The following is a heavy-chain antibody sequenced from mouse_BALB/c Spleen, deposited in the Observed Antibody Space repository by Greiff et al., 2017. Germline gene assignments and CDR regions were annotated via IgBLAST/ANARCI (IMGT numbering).Heavy chain of an antibody. J-gene: IGHJ3*01. CDR2: ISDGGSYT. D-gene: IGHD4-1*01. CDR1: GFTFSDYY. Sequence: EVMLVESGGGLVKPGGSLKLSCAASGFTFSDYYMYWVRQTPEKRLEWVATISDGGSYTYYPDSVKGRFTISRDNAKNNLYLQMSSLKSEDTAMYYCAREGTGTTASFAYWGQGTLVTVSA. V-gene: IGHV5-4*02. CDR3: AREGTGTTASFAY.